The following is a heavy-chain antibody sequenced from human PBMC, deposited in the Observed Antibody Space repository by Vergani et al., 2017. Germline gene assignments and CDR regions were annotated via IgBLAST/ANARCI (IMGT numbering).Heavy chain of an antibody. CDR2: IYYSGST. Sequence: QVQLQESGPGLVKPSETLSLTCTLSGGSISSYYWSWIRQPPGKGLEWIGYIYYSGSTNYNPSLKSRVTISVDTSKNQFSLKLSSVTAADTAVYYCARVIDDAFDIWGQGTMVTVSS. CDR3: ARVIDDAFDI. CDR1: GGSISSYY. J-gene: IGHJ3*02. V-gene: IGHV4-59*01.